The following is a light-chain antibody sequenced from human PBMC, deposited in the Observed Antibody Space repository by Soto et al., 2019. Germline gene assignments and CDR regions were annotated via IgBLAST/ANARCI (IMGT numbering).Light chain of an antibody. CDR2: SAS. J-gene: IGKJ1*01. CDR3: QQYNSYWT. CDR1: QSISSW. Sequence: DIQMTQSPSTLSASVGDRVTITCRASQSISSWLAWYQQKPGKAPDLLIYSASTLQSGVPSRFSGSGSETEFTLTISSLQPDDFATYYCQQYNSYWTFGQGTKVDIK. V-gene: IGKV1-5*01.